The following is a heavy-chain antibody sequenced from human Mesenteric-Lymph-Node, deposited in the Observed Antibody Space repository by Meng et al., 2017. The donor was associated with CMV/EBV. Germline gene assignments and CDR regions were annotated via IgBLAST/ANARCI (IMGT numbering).Heavy chain of an antibody. J-gene: IGHJ4*02. CDR3: ARGRCGTSCYTFDF. D-gene: IGHD2-2*02. V-gene: IGHV3-7*04. Sequence: GGSLRLSCAASGFTVSSNYMSWVRQAPGKGLEWVANIKQDGSEKYYVDSVKGRFTISRDNAKNSLYLQVNSLRAEDTAVYYCARGRCGTSCYTFDFWGQGTLVTVSS. CDR1: GFTVSSNY. CDR2: IKQDGSEK.